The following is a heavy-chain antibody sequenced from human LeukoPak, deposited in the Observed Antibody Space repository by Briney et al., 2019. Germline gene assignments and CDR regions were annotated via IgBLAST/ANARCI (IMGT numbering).Heavy chain of an antibody. CDR3: AGARHGDYRWDY. Sequence: GESLKISCKGSGYSFSTYWIGWVHQMPGKGLEWMGIIYPGDSDTRYNPSFQGQVTISADKSISTAYLQWSGLKASDTAMYYCAGARHGDYRWDYWGQGTLVTVSS. D-gene: IGHD4-17*01. CDR1: GYSFSTYW. CDR2: IYPGDSDT. J-gene: IGHJ4*02. V-gene: IGHV5-51*07.